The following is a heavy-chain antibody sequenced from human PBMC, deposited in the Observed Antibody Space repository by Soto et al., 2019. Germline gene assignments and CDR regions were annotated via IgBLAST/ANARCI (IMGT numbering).Heavy chain of an antibody. CDR2: INHSGST. D-gene: IGHD3-16*02. CDR1: GGSFSGYY. Sequence: SETLSLTCAVYGGSFSGYYWSWIRQPPGKGLEWIGEINHSGSTNYNPSLKSRVTISVDTSKNQFSLKLSSVTAADTAVYYCARGPDSLPGSYRWGQGTLVTVSS. CDR3: ARGPDSLPGSYR. J-gene: IGHJ4*02. V-gene: IGHV4-34*01.